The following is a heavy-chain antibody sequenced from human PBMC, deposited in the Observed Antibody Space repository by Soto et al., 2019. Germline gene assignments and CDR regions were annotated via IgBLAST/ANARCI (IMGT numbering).Heavy chain of an antibody. V-gene: IGHV3-23*01. Sequence: EVQLLESGGTLVQPGESLRLSCEVSGFSFSSFAMNWVRQAPGEGLEWVSSIRGTATSYADSVKGRFTISRDNSKNTVYLQRNTLRGEDTAVYYCAKCVVLMTTSGGGCNWFDPWGQGTLVIVSS. CDR2: IRGTAT. J-gene: IGHJ5*02. D-gene: IGHD2-21*02. CDR3: AKCVVLMTTSGGGCNWFDP. CDR1: GFSFSSFA.